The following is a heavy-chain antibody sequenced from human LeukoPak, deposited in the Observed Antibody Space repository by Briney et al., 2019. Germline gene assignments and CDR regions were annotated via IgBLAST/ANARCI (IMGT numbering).Heavy chain of an antibody. Sequence: GGSPRLSCAASGFTFSNYGMNWVRQAPGKGLEWVTFIRYDGGSKYYADSVRGRFTISRDNSKNTLHLQMNSLRAEDAAVYYCAKGITMVRGVISAYGMDGWGQGTTVTVSS. CDR2: IRYDGGSK. J-gene: IGHJ6*02. CDR3: AKGITMVRGVISAYGMDG. CDR1: GFTFSNYG. V-gene: IGHV3-30*02. D-gene: IGHD3-10*01.